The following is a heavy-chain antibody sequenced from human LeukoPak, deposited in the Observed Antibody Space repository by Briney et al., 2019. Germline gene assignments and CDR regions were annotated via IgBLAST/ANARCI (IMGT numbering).Heavy chain of an antibody. CDR1: GGSISSGDYS. D-gene: IGHD6-13*01. Sequence: PSETLSLTCAVSGGSISSGDYSWSWIRQPPGSGLEWIGYIRHSGHTNYNPSLRSRVTISLGRSNTQFSLRLNSVTAADTAVYYCARARESMTTAGSYFDFWGQGTLVTVSS. CDR2: IRHSGHT. J-gene: IGHJ4*02. CDR3: ARARESMTTAGSYFDF. V-gene: IGHV4-30-2*01.